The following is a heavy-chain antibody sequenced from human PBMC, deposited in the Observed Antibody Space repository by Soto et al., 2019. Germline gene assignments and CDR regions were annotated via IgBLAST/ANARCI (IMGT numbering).Heavy chain of an antibody. CDR3: ARDRGYDAHDYYYNAMDV. J-gene: IGHJ6*02. CDR2: IRGFSPYT. Sequence: EVQLVESGGGLVKPGGSLRLSCISSGFTFRTYTMNWVRQAPGKGLEWVSGIRGFSPYTFYAESVKVRFTISRDNATNSLYLQMNSLRAEDTAVYYCARDRGYDAHDYYYNAMDVWGQGTTVTVSS. CDR1: GFTFRTYT. D-gene: IGHD3-10*01. V-gene: IGHV3-21*01.